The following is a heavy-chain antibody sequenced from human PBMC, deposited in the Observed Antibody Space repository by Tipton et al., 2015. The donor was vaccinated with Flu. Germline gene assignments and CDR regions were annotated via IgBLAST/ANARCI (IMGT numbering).Heavy chain of an antibody. Sequence: VQSGGSLRLSCVTSGFTFSSSEMSWVRQAPGKGLEWISYVNSLGGTKYYADSVEGRFTISRDNAKNTLYLQMTSLRAEDTGVYYCARDGDYLDYYYYGLDVWGQGTTVTVSS. D-gene: IGHD4-17*01. V-gene: IGHV3-48*03. J-gene: IGHJ6*02. CDR1: GFTFSSSE. CDR2: VNSLGGTK. CDR3: ARDGDYLDYYYYGLDV.